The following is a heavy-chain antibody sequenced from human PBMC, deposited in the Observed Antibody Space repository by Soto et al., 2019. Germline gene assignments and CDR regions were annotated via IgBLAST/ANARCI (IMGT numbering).Heavy chain of an antibody. Sequence: SETLSLTCAVYGGSFSGYYWTWIRQPPGTGLEWIGEINHSGGTNYNPSLKSRVTISVDTSKNQFSLKLSSVTAADTAVYYCARGITGMRTDWFDPWGQGTLVT. CDR3: ARGITGMRTDWFDP. CDR1: GGSFSGYY. J-gene: IGHJ5*02. D-gene: IGHD1-20*01. CDR2: INHSGGT. V-gene: IGHV4-34*01.